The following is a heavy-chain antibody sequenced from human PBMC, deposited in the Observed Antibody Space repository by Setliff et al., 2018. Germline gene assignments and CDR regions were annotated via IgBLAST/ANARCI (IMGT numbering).Heavy chain of an antibody. CDR3: ATSPKKVTGSDYYNYYMNV. CDR2: IIPIFGSA. Sequence: GASVKVSCKASGGTFSSYAISWVRQAPGQGFEWMGGIIPIFGSAISAQKFQERVSITADRTTYTAYLELTSPTLEDTAVYYCATSPKKVTGSDYYNYYMNVWGKGTTVTVSS. D-gene: IGHD3-9*01. CDR1: GGTFSSYA. J-gene: IGHJ6*03. V-gene: IGHV1-69*06.